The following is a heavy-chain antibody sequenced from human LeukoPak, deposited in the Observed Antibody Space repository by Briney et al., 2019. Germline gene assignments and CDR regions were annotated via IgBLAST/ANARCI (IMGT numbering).Heavy chain of an antibody. Sequence: GSLRLSCAASGFTFSNAWMSWVRQAPGKGLEWVGRIKSKTDGGTTDYAAPVKGRFTISRDDSKNTLYLQMNSLKTEDTAVYYCTTHYYDSSGRIDWGQGTLVTVSS. CDR2: IKSKTDGGTT. D-gene: IGHD3-22*01. J-gene: IGHJ4*02. CDR3: TTHYYDSSGRID. CDR1: GFTFSNAW. V-gene: IGHV3-15*01.